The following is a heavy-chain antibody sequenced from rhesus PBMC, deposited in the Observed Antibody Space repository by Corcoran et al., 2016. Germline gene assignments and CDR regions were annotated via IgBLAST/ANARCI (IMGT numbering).Heavy chain of an antibody. J-gene: IGHJ4*01. D-gene: IGHD6-31*01. CDR1: GFNCGNFA. CDR2: IIPLVGIT. Sequence: QVQLVQSGAEVTKPGASLKVSCKASGFNCGNFAVSWEGPAPGYGLEWMDVIIPLVGITTYAEEFPGRVTITADTSTSTAYMELSSLRSEDTAVYYCARINSGYSSGWYDYWSQGVLVTVSS. CDR3: ARINSGYSSGWYDY. V-gene: IGHV1-198*02.